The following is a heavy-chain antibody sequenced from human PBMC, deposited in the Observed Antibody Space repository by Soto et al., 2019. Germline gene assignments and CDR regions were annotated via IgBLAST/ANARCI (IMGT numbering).Heavy chain of an antibody. Sequence: QVQLQQWGAGMLKPSETLSLTCAVYGGSFSGYYWSWIRQPPGKGLEWIGEINHSGSTNYNPSLKSRVTISVDTSNNQFSLKLSSVTAAHTAVYYCARRRMVAHFDYWGQGTLVTVSS. CDR2: INHSGST. J-gene: IGHJ4*02. D-gene: IGHD3-10*01. CDR3: ARRRMVAHFDY. CDR1: GGSFSGYY. V-gene: IGHV4-34*01.